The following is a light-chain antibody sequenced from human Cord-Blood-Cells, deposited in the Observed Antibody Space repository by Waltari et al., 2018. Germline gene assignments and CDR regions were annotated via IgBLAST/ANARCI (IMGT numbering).Light chain of an antibody. CDR2: DAS. J-gene: IGKJ1*01. V-gene: IGKV1-5*01. CDR1: HSISSW. Sequence: DIQMTQPPSTLSASVGDRVTITCRASHSISSWLAWYQQKPGKAPKLLIYDASSLESGVPSRFSGSGSGTEFTLTISSPQAEDFAIYYCQQYNSYRTFGQGTKVEIK. CDR3: QQYNSYRT.